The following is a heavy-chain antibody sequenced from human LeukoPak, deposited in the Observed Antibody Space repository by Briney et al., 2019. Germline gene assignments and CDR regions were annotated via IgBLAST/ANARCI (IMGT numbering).Heavy chain of an antibody. CDR2: INSDGSGT. Sequence: GGSLRLSCAASGFIFTNYWMHWVRQAPGKGLVWVSRINSDGSGTSYADSVKGRFTISRDNAKNTLYVQMNSLRAEDTAVYYCARITYSSGWTMDNWGQGTLVTVSS. D-gene: IGHD6-19*01. CDR1: GFIFTNYW. CDR3: ARITYSSGWTMDN. J-gene: IGHJ4*02. V-gene: IGHV3-74*01.